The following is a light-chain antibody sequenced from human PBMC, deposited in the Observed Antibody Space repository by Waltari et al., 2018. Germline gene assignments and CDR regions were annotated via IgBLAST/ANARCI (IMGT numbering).Light chain of an antibody. J-gene: IGLJ3*02. Sequence: SSELTQDPAVSVALGQTVRFTCQGDSLSTSYASWYQLKPGQAPVLVIYGRDKRPSGIPDRISGYRSGTTSSLTISGAHAEDEPDDYCSARNGRANQVVFAGGTKVTVL. CDR1: SLSTSY. V-gene: IGLV3-19*01. CDR2: GRD. CDR3: SARNGRANQVV.